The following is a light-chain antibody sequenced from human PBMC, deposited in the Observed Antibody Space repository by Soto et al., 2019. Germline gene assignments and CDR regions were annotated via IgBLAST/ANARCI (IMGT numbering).Light chain of an antibody. CDR1: QSVFNY. Sequence: VLTQSPATLSLSPGERATLSCRASQSVFNYLAWYQQKPGQAPRLLIDDASNRATGIPARFSGSGSGTDFTLTISSLEPEDFAVYYCQQRRHWPLTFGGGTKVEIK. CDR3: QQRRHWPLT. J-gene: IGKJ4*01. CDR2: DAS. V-gene: IGKV3-11*01.